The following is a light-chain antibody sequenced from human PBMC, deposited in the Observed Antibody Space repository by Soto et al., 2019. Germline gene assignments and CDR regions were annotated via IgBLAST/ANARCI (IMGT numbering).Light chain of an antibody. J-gene: IGKJ1*01. CDR2: GES. CDR1: QSVSSY. Sequence: EIVLTQSPATLSLSPGERATLSCRASQSVSSYLAWYQQKPGQAPRLLIYGESARATGIPARFSGSGSGKEFTLTISSLQSEDFAVYFCQQYYDWPRTFGQGTKV. CDR3: QQYYDWPRT. V-gene: IGKV3-15*01.